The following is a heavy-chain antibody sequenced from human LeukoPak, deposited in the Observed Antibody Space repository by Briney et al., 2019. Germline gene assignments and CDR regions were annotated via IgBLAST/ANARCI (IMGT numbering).Heavy chain of an antibody. Sequence: PSETLSLTCAVYGGSFSGYYWSWIRQPPGKGLEWIGEINHSGSTNYNPSLKSRVTISVDMSKNQFSLKLSSVTAADTAVYYCARGRFDYGDYPYYFDYWGQGTLVTVSS. CDR1: GGSFSGYY. CDR3: ARGRFDYGDYPYYFDY. J-gene: IGHJ4*02. D-gene: IGHD4-17*01. V-gene: IGHV4-34*01. CDR2: INHSGST.